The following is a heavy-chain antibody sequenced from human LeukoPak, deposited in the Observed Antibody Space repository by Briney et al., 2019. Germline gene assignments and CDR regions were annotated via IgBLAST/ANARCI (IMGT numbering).Heavy chain of an antibody. Sequence: PGGSLRLSCAASGFTVSDSYMTWVRQAPGKGLEWVSVIYSGGGTYYADSVKGRFTISRDNFKNTLYLQMNSLRVEDTAVYFCARGPTFDCWGQGTLLTVSS. D-gene: IGHD4-11*01. J-gene: IGHJ4*02. CDR2: IYSGGGT. V-gene: IGHV3-53*01. CDR3: ARGPTFDC. CDR1: GFTVSDSY.